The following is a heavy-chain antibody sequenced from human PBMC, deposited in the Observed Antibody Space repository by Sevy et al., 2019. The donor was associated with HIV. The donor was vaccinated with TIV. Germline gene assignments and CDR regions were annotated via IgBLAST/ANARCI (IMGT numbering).Heavy chain of an antibody. CDR1: GGSINNPDFN. J-gene: IGHJ5*02. D-gene: IGHD3-10*01. CDR3: TRVRGPFGWSDP. CDR2: VYYSGNT. Sequence: SETLSLTCSVSGGSINNPDFNWSWVRQPPGRRLEWIGYVYYSGNTYYRPSLKTRASLSIDTSKNQFSLDLHSVTAADTAVYYCTRVRGPFGWSDPWGQGTLVTVSS. V-gene: IGHV4-30-4*01.